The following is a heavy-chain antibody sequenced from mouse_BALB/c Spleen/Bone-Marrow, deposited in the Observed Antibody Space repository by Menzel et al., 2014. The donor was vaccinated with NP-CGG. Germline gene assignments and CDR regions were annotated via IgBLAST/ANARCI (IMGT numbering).Heavy chain of an antibody. V-gene: IGHV1S137*01. CDR1: GYKFNDYD. Sequence: QVQLQQPGAELVRSGVSVKISCTGSGYKFNDYDMHWVKQSHAKSLEWIGVISTNYGDARYNQKFEGKATMTVDKSSSASYMELARLSSEDSAIYCCARKRGNYGFAHWGQGTLVTVSA. CDR3: ARKRGNYGFAH. J-gene: IGHJ3*01. CDR2: ISTNYGDA. D-gene: IGHD2-1*01.